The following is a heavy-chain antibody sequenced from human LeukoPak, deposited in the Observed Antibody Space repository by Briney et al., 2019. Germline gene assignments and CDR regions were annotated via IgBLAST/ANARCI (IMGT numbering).Heavy chain of an antibody. D-gene: IGHD6-13*01. V-gene: IGHV4-34*01. CDR3: ARGRSRTSIAAAGTPRYFDY. CDR1: GGSFSGYY. CDR2: INHSGST. J-gene: IGHJ4*02. Sequence: PSETLSLTCAVYGGSFSGYYWSWIRQPPGKGLEWIGEINHSGSTNSNPSLKSRVTIPVDTSKNQFSLKLSSVTAADTAVYYCARGRSRTSIAAAGTPRYFDYWGQGTLVTVSS.